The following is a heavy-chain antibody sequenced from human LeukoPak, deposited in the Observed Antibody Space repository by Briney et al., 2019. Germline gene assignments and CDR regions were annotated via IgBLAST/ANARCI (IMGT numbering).Heavy chain of an antibody. D-gene: IGHD5-12*01. Sequence: SVKVSCKASGGTFSSYAISWVRQAPGQGLEWMGRIIPILGIANYAQKFQGRVTITADKSTSTAYMELSSLRSEDPAVYYCARGYSGYDSAFDIWGQGTMVTVSS. J-gene: IGHJ3*02. CDR1: GGTFSSYA. CDR3: ARGYSGYDSAFDI. CDR2: IIPILGIA. V-gene: IGHV1-69*04.